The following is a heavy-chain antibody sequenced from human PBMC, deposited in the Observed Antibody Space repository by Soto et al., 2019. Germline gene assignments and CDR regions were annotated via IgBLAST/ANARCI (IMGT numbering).Heavy chain of an antibody. V-gene: IGHV3-23*01. CDR3: AKGKGDFGVGVYYYYYGMDV. CDR1: GFTFSSYA. D-gene: IGHD3-3*01. J-gene: IGHJ6*02. CDR2: ISGSGGST. Sequence: TGGSLRLSCAASGFTFSSYAMSWVRQAPGKGLEWVSAISGSGGSTYYADSVKGRFTISRDNSKNTLYLQMNSLRAEDTAVYYCAKGKGDFGVGVYYYYYGMDVWGQGTTVTVSS.